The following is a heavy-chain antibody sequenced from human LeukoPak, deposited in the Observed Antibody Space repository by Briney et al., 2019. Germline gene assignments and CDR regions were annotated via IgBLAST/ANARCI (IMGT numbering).Heavy chain of an antibody. V-gene: IGHV4-31*03. CDR3: ATRSPRGARWEYYFDY. CDR2: IYYSGST. CDR1: GGSISSGGYY. J-gene: IGHJ4*02. Sequence: SETLSLTCTVSGGSISSGGYYWSWIRQHPGKGLEWIGYIYYSGSTYYNPSLKSRVTISVDPSKNQFSLKLSSVTAADTAVYYCATRSPRGARWEYYFDYWGQGTLVTVSS. D-gene: IGHD1-26*01.